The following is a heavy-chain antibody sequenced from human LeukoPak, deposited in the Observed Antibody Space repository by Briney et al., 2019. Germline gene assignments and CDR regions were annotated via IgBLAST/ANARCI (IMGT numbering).Heavy chain of an antibody. V-gene: IGHV4-34*01. CDR1: GGSFSGYY. J-gene: IGHJ4*02. Sequence: SETLSLTCAVYGGSFSGYYWSWLRQPPGKGLEWIGEVNHSRSTNYSPSLKSRVTMSVDTSKNQFSLNLSSVTAADTAVYYCARVVWDGVIVAVQPAATPGSIDYWGQGTLVTGSS. D-gene: IGHD2-2*01. CDR2: VNHSRST. CDR3: ARVVWDGVIVAVQPAATPGSIDY.